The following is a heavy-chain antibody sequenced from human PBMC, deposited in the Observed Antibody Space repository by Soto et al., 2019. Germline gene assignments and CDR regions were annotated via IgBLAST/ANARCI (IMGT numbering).Heavy chain of an antibody. CDR3: ARDGDVNTGFGKDY. CDR2: IASDGSKR. Sequence: PGGSLRLSCAASGFTFSTYGMHWVRQAPGKGLEWVALIASDGSKRYYAESVKGRFTISGDNSKNTLYLQMTSLSAEDTAMYYCARDGDVNTGFGKDYWGQGTLVTVSS. CDR1: GFTFSTYG. D-gene: IGHD3-16*01. V-gene: IGHV3-30*03. J-gene: IGHJ4*02.